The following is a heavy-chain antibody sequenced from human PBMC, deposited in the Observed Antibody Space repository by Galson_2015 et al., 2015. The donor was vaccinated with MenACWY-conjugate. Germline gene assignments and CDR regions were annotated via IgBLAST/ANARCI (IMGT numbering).Heavy chain of an antibody. D-gene: IGHD6-6*01. Sequence: SVKVSCKASVGTFSSYAISWVRQAPGQGLEWMGRIIPILGIANYAQKFQGRVTITADKSTSTAYMELSSLRSEDTAVYYCARDRGIKRSSSSMSYYYYYGMDVWGQGTTVTVSS. CDR2: IIPILGIA. CDR3: ARDRGIKRSSSSMSYYYYYGMDV. J-gene: IGHJ6*02. V-gene: IGHV1-69*04. CDR1: VGTFSSYA.